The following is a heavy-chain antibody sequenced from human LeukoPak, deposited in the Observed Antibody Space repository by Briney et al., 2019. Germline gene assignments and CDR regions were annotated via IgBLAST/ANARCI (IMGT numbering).Heavy chain of an antibody. D-gene: IGHD3-10*01. CDR3: ASVKKLGDSYYYYYYMDV. Sequence: PSETLSLTCAVYGGSFSGYYWSWIRQPPGKGLEWIGEINHSGSTNYNPSLKSRVTISVDTSKNQFSLKLSSVTAADTAVYYCASVKKLGDSYYYYYYMDVWGKGTTVTVSS. J-gene: IGHJ6*03. V-gene: IGHV4-34*01. CDR1: GGSFSGYY. CDR2: INHSGST.